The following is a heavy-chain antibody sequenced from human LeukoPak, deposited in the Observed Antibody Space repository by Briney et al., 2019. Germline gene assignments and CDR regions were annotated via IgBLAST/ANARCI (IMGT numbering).Heavy chain of an antibody. CDR2: FDPEDGET. Sequence: ASVKVSCKVPGYTLTGLSMHWVRQAPGKGLEWMGGFDPEDGETIYAQKFQGRVTMTEDTSTDTAYMELSSLRSEDTAVYYCATWGSGWYRGDYFDYWGQGTLVTVSS. J-gene: IGHJ4*02. D-gene: IGHD6-19*01. CDR3: ATWGSGWYRGDYFDY. CDR1: GYTLTGLS. V-gene: IGHV1-24*01.